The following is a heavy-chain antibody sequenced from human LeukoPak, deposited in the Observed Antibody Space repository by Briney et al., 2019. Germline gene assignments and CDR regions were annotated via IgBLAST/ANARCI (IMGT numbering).Heavy chain of an antibody. CDR2: ISAYNGNK. D-gene: IGHD3-9*01. CDR3: ARPGYDIFTGSNHHDDYSMDV. J-gene: IGHJ6*02. CDR1: GYTFTSYG. V-gene: IGHV1-18*01. Sequence: ASLKLSCTASGYTFTSYGISWVRQAPGQGLEWMAWISAYNGNKNYAQKLQGRVTMTTDTSTSTPYMELKSLRSGAAAVYYCARPGYDIFTGSNHHDDYSMDVSGQGTTVTASS.